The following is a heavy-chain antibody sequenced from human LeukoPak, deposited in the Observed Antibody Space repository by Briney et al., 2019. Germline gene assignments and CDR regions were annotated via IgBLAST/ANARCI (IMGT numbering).Heavy chain of an antibody. V-gene: IGHV3-30*18. J-gene: IGHJ4*02. Sequence: PGGSLRLSCAASGFTFSSYGMHWVRQAPGKGLEWVAVISYDGSNKYYADSVKGRFTISRDNSKNTLYLQMNSLRAEDTAVYYCAKPSFGGSYYSFDYWGQGTLVTVSS. D-gene: IGHD2-15*01. CDR2: ISYDGSNK. CDR1: GFTFSSYG. CDR3: AKPSFGGSYYSFDY.